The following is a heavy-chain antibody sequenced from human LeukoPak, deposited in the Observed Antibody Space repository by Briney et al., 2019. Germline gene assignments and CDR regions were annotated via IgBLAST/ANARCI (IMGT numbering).Heavy chain of an antibody. CDR3: ARGRVTYYYDSSGYYYFDY. CDR1: GYTFTSYG. Sequence: ASVKVSCKASGYTFTSYGISWVRQAPGQGLEWMGWISAYNGNTNYVQKLQGRVTMTTDTSTSTAYMELRSLRSGDTAVYYCARGRVTYYYDSSGYYYFDYWGQGTLVTVSS. D-gene: IGHD3-22*01. V-gene: IGHV1-18*01. J-gene: IGHJ4*02. CDR2: ISAYNGNT.